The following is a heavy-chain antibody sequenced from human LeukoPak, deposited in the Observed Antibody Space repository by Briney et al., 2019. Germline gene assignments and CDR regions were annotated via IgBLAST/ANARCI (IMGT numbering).Heavy chain of an antibody. J-gene: IGHJ6*02. CDR1: GFTVISHY. Sequence: GGSLRLSCAASGFTVISHYMSWVRQAPGKGLEWVSVIYRGDGTHYADSVKGRFTISRDNSKNTLYLQMNSLRVEDTAVYYCAKGNIAARQDIMDVWGQGTTVTVSS. V-gene: IGHV3-66*01. CDR3: AKGNIAARQDIMDV. D-gene: IGHD6-6*01. CDR2: IYRGDGT.